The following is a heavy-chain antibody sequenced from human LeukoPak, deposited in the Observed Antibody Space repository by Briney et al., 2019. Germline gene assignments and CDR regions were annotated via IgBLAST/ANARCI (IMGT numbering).Heavy chain of an antibody. J-gene: IGHJ3*02. V-gene: IGHV1-69*13. Sequence: ASVKVSCKASGGTFSSYAISWVRQAPGQELEWMGGIIPIFGTANYAQKFQGRVTITADESTSTAYMELSSLRSEDTAVYYCARFLGGADAFDIWGQGTMVTVSS. CDR3: ARFLGGADAFDI. CDR2: IIPIFGTA. CDR1: GGTFSSYA.